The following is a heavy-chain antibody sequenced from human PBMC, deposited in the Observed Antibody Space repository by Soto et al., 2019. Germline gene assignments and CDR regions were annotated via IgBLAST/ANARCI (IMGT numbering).Heavy chain of an antibody. D-gene: IGHD1-26*01. J-gene: IGHJ4*02. CDR3: ARGWETVGTTTPFAY. V-gene: IGHV1-69*13. CDR1: GGTFSTYA. Sequence: SVKVSCKASGGTFSTYAITWVRQAPGQGLEWMGGIIPMFGTANYAQKFRGRVTVTADESTSTAHMELSSLRSEDTAVYYCARGWETVGTTTPFAYWGQGTLVTVS. CDR2: IIPMFGTA.